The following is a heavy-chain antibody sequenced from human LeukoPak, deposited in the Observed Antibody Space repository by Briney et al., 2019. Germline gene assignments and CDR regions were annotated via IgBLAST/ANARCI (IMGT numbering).Heavy chain of an antibody. CDR2: IYPGDSDT. CDR1: GFTFTTSW. CDR3: ARQLTTLKGFDI. V-gene: IGHV5-51*01. D-gene: IGHD4-11*01. Sequence: GESLKISCQGSGFTFTTSWIGWVRQLPGKGLEGVGIIYPGDSDTRYSPSFQGQVSISADTSISTAYLQRTTLKASDTAMYYCARQLTTLKGFDIWGQGTMVIASS. J-gene: IGHJ3*02.